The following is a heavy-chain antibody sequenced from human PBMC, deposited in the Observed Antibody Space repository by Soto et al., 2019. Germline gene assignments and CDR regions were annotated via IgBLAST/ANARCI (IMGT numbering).Heavy chain of an antibody. J-gene: IGHJ5*02. V-gene: IGHV3-30*18. Sequence: ESGGGVVQPGDSLRLSCAASGFMFSGYGMHWIRQAPGKGLEWVAVTSHDGSEKYYGDSVKGRCTVSRDNSNNTLFLQIDSLRAEDTAVYYCAKLVGGVKAIGAPGDWLDPWGQGTLVTVSS. CDR1: GFMFSGYG. CDR2: TSHDGSEK. D-gene: IGHD3-3*01. CDR3: AKLVGGVKAIGAPGDWLDP.